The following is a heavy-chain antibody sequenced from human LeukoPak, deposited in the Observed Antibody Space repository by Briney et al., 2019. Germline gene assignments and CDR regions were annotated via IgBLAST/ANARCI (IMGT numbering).Heavy chain of an antibody. CDR3: ARARSSYGYGDAFDI. CDR1: GLTFSTYA. V-gene: IGHV3-30*04. J-gene: IGHJ3*02. CDR2: ISYDGSSK. D-gene: IGHD5-18*01. Sequence: SGRSLRLSCAASGLTFSTYAMHWVRQAPGKGLEWVAVISYDGSSKYYADSVKGRFTISRDNSKNTLYLQMNSLRAEDTAVYYCARARSSYGYGDAFDIWGQGTMVTVSS.